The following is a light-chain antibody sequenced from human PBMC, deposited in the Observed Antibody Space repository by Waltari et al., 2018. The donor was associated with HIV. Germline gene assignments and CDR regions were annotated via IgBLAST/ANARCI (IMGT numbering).Light chain of an antibody. Sequence: DVVMTQSPDALKGSLGERVTIKCKSSQSVFSNSNKKSYLAWYQQRPGQTTNLLVYWATTRVSGVPARFSGSGSGTDFTLTINNLQAEDAAIYYCQQYYMTPPTFGQGTKVEI. V-gene: IGKV4-1*01. CDR3: QQYYMTPPT. J-gene: IGKJ1*01. CDR1: QSVFSNSNKKSY. CDR2: WAT.